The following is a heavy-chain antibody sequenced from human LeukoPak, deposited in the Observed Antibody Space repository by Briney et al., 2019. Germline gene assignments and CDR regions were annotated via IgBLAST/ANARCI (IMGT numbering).Heavy chain of an antibody. CDR1: GFTFNSYW. V-gene: IGHV3-7*01. CDR3: ARDVRCSSTSCYRLHYYGMDV. J-gene: IGHJ6*02. CDR2: IKQDGSEK. D-gene: IGHD2-2*01. Sequence: AGGSLRLSCAASGFTFNSYWVNWVRQAPGKGLEWVANIKQDGSEKYYVDSVKGRFTISRDNAKNSLYLQMNSLRAEDTAVYYCARDVRCSSTSCYRLHYYGMDVWGQGTTVTVSS.